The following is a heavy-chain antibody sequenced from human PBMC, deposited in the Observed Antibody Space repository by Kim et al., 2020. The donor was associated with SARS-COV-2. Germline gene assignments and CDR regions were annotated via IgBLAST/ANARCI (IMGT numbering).Heavy chain of an antibody. CDR1: GGSISSYH. J-gene: IGHJ4*01. V-gene: IGHV4-59*01. CDR3: GGGGEFYDILTGPGY. CDR2: ISPSGSP. Sequence: SETLSLTCAVSGGSISSYHWTWIRQAPGKGLEWVGYISPSGSPKYNPSLKSRITISLDTSKNAFSLKLGSLTAADTAVYYCGGGGEFYDILTGPGYWG. D-gene: IGHD3-9*01.